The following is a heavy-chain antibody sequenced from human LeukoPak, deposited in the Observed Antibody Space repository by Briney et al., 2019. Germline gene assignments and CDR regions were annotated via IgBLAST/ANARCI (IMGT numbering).Heavy chain of an antibody. CDR2: IWYDGSNK. CDR3: ARDLFLSFFGQNYYYGMDV. V-gene: IGHV3-33*01. D-gene: IGHD2-21*01. CDR1: GFTFSSYG. Sequence: GGSLRLSCAASGFTFSSYGMHWVRQAPGKGLEWVAVIWYDGSNKYYADSVKGRFTISRDNSKNTLYLQMNSLRAEDTAVYYCARDLFLSFFGQNYYYGMDVWGQGTTVTVSS. J-gene: IGHJ6*02.